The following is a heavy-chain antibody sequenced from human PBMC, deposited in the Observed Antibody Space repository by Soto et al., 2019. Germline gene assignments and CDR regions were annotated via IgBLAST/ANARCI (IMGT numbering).Heavy chain of an antibody. Sequence: SETLSLTCTVSGGSISSGDFYWSGIRQPPGKGLEWIGYIYYSGSTYYNPSLKSRVTISVDTSKNQFSLKLSSVTAADTAVYYCARARGARYFDYWGQGNLVTVSS. CDR2: IYYSGST. CDR1: GGSISSGDFY. J-gene: IGHJ4*02. D-gene: IGHD2-15*01. CDR3: ARARGARYFDY. V-gene: IGHV4-30-4*01.